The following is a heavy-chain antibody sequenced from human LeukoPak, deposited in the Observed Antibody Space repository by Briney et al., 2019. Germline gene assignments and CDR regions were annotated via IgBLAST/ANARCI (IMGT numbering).Heavy chain of an antibody. CDR3: ARTPLRCSSTSCFWEVGNWFDP. CDR1: GYTFTSYY. J-gene: IGHJ5*02. V-gene: IGHV1-46*01. Sequence: ASVKVSCMASGYTFTSYYMHWVRQAPGQGLEWMGIINPSGGSTSYAQKFQGRVTMTRDTSTSTVYMELSSLRSEDTAVYYCARTPLRCSSTSCFWEVGNWFDPWGQGTLVTVSS. D-gene: IGHD2-2*01. CDR2: INPSGGST.